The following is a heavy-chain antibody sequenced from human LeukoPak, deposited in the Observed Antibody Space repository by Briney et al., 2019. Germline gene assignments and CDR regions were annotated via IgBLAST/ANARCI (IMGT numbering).Heavy chain of an antibody. V-gene: IGHV3-7*05. CDR1: GFTFSSYW. D-gene: IGHD6-19*01. J-gene: IGHJ5*02. Sequence: GGSLRLSCTASGFTFSSYWMNWVRQAPGKGLEWVANIKQDGSDKHYVDSVKGRFTISRDNARNSLYLQMNNLRAEDTAVYYCARDIGAGNLLDPWGQGTLVTVSS. CDR2: IKQDGSDK. CDR3: ARDIGAGNLLDP.